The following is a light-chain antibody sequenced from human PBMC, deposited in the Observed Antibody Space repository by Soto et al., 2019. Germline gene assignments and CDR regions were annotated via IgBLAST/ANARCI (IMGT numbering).Light chain of an antibody. J-gene: IGKJ2*01. V-gene: IGKV4-1*01. CDR1: QNILYRSNNKNY. Sequence: DIVMTQSPDSLAVSLGERATINCKSSQNILYRSNNKNYLSWYQQKPGQPPKLLISWASTRESGVPDRFTGSGSGTDFTLTISTLQAEDVAVYYCQQYFSTPPYTFGQGTKLEIK. CDR2: WAS. CDR3: QQYFSTPPYT.